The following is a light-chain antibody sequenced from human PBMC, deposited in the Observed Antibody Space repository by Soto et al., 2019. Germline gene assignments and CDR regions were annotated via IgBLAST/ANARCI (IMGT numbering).Light chain of an antibody. V-gene: IGKV1-12*01. CDR3: QLANSFPRT. CDR2: SAS. J-gene: IGKJ4*01. CDR1: QGFSTW. Sequence: DIQMTQSPSSVSASVGDRVTITCRASQGFSTWLAWYRRKPGRAPELLIYSASSLHSGVPSRFSGSGSGTDFTLTISSLQPEDFATYYCQLANSFPRTFGGGTEVEIK.